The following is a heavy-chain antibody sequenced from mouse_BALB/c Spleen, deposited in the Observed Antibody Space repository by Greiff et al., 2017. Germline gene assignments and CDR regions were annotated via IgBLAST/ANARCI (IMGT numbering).Heavy chain of an antibody. CDR3: TRGGTYYGSYYAMDY. J-gene: IGHJ4*01. CDR2: IYPSDSYT. V-gene: IGHV1-69*02. CDR1: GYTFTSYW. D-gene: IGHD2-9*01. Sequence: QVQLQQPGAELVRPGASVKLSCKASGYTFTSYWINWVKQRPGQGLEWIGNIYPSDSYTNYNQKFKDKATLTVDKSSSTAYMQLSSPTSEDSAVYYCTRGGTYYGSYYAMDYWGQGTSVTVSS.